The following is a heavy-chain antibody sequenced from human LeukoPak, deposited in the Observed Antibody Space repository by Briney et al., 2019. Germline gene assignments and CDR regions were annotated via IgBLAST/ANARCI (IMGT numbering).Heavy chain of an antibody. CDR3: AKGRVWGSEGPFDY. J-gene: IGHJ4*02. D-gene: IGHD6-6*01. V-gene: IGHV3-30*18. CDR1: GFTFSSYG. Sequence: GRSLRLSCAASGFTFSSYGMHWVRQAPGKGLEWVAVISYEGSNKYYADSVKGRFTISRDNSKNTLYLQMNSLRGEDSAVYYCAKGRVWGSEGPFDYWGQGTLVTVSS. CDR2: ISYEGSNK.